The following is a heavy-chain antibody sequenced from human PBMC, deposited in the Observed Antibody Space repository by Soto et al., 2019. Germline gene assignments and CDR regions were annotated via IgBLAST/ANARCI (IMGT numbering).Heavy chain of an antibody. CDR1: GYTFTGYY. D-gene: IGHD4-17*01. Sequence: GPSVKVSCKASGYTFTGYYMHWVRQAPGQGLEWMGWINPNSGGTNYAQKFQGWVTMTRDTSISTAYMELSRLRSDDAAVYYCARDYGDYAYGMDVWGQGTTVTVSS. V-gene: IGHV1-2*04. J-gene: IGHJ6*02. CDR3: ARDYGDYAYGMDV. CDR2: INPNSGGT.